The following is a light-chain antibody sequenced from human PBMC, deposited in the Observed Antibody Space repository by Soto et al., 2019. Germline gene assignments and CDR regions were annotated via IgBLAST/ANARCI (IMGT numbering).Light chain of an antibody. CDR3: SSYTSSSTLDV. V-gene: IGLV2-18*02. CDR2: EVN. CDR1: STDFVSYNR. J-gene: IGLJ1*01. Sequence: QSALTQTPSVSGSPGQSVTISCTGTSTDFVSYNRVSWYQQPPGTAPKLMIYEVNNRPSGVSNRFSGSKSGNTASLTISGLQAEDEADYYCSSYTSSSTLDVFGTGTKLTVL.